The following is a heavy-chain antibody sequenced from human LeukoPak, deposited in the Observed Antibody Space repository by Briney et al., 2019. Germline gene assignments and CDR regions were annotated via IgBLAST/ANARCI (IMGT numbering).Heavy chain of an antibody. CDR3: AKAPRYCSGGSCYYFDY. J-gene: IGHJ4*02. CDR2: IYYSGST. V-gene: IGHV4-59*01. D-gene: IGHD2-15*01. CDR1: GGSISSYY. Sequence: SETLSLTCTVSGGSISSYYWSWIRQPPGKGLEWIGYIYYSGSTNYNPSLKSRVTISVDTSKNQFSLKLSSVTAADTAVYYCAKAPRYCSGGSCYYFDYWGQGTLVTVSS.